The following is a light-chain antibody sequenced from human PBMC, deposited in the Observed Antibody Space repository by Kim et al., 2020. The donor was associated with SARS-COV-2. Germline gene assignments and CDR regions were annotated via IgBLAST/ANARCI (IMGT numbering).Light chain of an antibody. J-gene: IGKJ1*01. CDR1: QSVNGRF. CDR3: QQYDSSVWT. V-gene: IGKV3-20*01. CDR2: GAS. Sequence: SPGEGAPRSCRASQSVNGRFLAWYQQKPGQAPRLLIYGASTRATGIPDRFSGSGSGTDFTLTISRLEPEDFAMYYCQQYDSSVWTFGQGTKVEIK.